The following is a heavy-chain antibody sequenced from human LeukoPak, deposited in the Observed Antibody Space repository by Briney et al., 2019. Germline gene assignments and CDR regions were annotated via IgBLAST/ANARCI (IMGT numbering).Heavy chain of an antibody. CDR3: AKDKAGATQEFDY. V-gene: IGHV3-23*01. Sequence: GGSLRLSCAASGFTFSSYGMSWVRQAPGKGLEWVSAISGSGGSTCYADSVKGRFTISRDNSKNTLYLQMNSLRAEDTAVYYCAKDKAGATQEFDYWGQGTLVTVSS. CDR2: ISGSGGST. CDR1: GFTFSSYG. J-gene: IGHJ4*02. D-gene: IGHD1-26*01.